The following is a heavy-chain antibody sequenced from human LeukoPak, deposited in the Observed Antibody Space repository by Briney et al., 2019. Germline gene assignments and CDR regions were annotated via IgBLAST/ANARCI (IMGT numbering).Heavy chain of an antibody. CDR1: GFTFSSYE. V-gene: IGHV3-48*03. CDR3: ARGDGGYHYGMDV. J-gene: IGHJ6*02. Sequence: QPGGSLRLSCAASGFTFSSYEMNWVRQAPGKGLEWVSYISVSGGTIKYADSVKGRFTISRDNAKNSLYLHLNSLRVEDTAFYYCARGDGGYHYGMDVWGQGTTVTVSS. CDR2: ISVSGGTI. D-gene: IGHD4-23*01.